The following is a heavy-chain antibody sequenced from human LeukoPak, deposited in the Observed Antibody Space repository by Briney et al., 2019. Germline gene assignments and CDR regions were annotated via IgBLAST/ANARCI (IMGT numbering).Heavy chain of an antibody. J-gene: IGHJ4*02. D-gene: IGHD4-17*01. V-gene: IGHV3-66*01. CDR2: LYSGGGT. Sequence: GGSLRLFCAASGFTVSTNYMSWVRQAPGKGLEGVSVLYSGGGTYYADSVKGRFTISRDNSRNTLSLQMNSLRVDDTAVYYCARGFRSVTTWGYFDYWGQGALVTVSS. CDR3: ARGFRSVTTWGYFDY. CDR1: GFTVSTNY.